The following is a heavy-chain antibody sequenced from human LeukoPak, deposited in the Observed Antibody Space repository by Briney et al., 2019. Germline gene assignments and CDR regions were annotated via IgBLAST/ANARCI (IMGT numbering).Heavy chain of an antibody. J-gene: IGHJ4*02. CDR3: ISHLFSS. Sequence: GGSLRLSCAASVFTFSNAWMNWVRQAPGRGLEWVARIKTKTDGRTTDYAAPVKGRFTISRDDSKNTLYLQMNSLKDEDTAVYYSISHLFSSWGQGTLVTVSS. CDR1: VFTFSNAW. D-gene: IGHD3-3*02. CDR2: IKTKTDGRTT. V-gene: IGHV3-15*01.